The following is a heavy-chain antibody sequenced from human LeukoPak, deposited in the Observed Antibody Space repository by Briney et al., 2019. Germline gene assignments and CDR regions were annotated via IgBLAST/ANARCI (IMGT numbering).Heavy chain of an antibody. V-gene: IGHV4-34*01. D-gene: IGHD2-2*01. CDR1: GGSFSGYY. Sequence: PSETLSLTCAVYGGSFSGYYWSWIRQPPGKGLEWIGEINHSGSTNYNPSLKSRVTISVDTSKNQCSLKLSSVTAADTAVYYCATYCSSTSCSDYWGQGTLVTVSS. J-gene: IGHJ4*02. CDR2: INHSGST. CDR3: ATYCSSTSCSDY.